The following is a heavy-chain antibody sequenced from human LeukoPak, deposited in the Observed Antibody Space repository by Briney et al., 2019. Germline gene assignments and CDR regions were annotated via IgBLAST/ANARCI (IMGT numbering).Heavy chain of an antibody. CDR3: AKDRPTTMDV. CDR2: IRYDGSNK. V-gene: IGHV3-30*02. Sequence: GGSLTLSCAASGFTFSSYGMLWVRQAPGKGLEWVAFIRYDGSNKYYADSVKGRFTISKDNSKNTLYLQMNSLRAEDTAVYYCAKDRPTTMDVWGKGTTVTVSS. J-gene: IGHJ6*03. CDR1: GFTFSSYG. D-gene: IGHD1-26*01.